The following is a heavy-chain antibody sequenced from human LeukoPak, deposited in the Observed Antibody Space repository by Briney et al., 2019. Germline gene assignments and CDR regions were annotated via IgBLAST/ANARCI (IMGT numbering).Heavy chain of an antibody. CDR2: ISSSSSTI. J-gene: IGHJ4*02. V-gene: IGHV3-48*01. D-gene: IGHD6-13*01. CDR1: GFTFSSYA. CDR3: ATGLGYSSSWYRGDY. Sequence: QSGGSLRLSCAASGFTFSSYAMSWVRQAPGKGLDWVSYISSSSSTIYYADSVKGRFTISRDNAKNSLYLQMNSLRAEDTAVYYCATGLGYSSSWYRGDYWGQGTLVTVSS.